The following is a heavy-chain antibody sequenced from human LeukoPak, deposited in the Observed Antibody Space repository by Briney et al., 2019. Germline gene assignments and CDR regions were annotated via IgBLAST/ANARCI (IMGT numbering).Heavy chain of an antibody. CDR1: GDSISSGSYY. D-gene: IGHD3-10*01. J-gene: IGHJ6*03. CDR3: ARIRGFGADYYYYYMDV. CDR2: IYYNGST. V-gene: IGHV4-39*07. Sequence: SETLSLTCTVSGDSISSGSYYWGWIRQPPGKGLEWIGSIYYNGSTYYNPSLKSRVTISVDTSKNQFSLNLSSVTAADTAVYYCARIRGFGADYYYYYMDVWGKGTTVTVSS.